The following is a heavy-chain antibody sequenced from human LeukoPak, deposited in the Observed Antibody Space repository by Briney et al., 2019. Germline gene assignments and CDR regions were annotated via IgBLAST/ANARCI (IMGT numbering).Heavy chain of an antibody. Sequence: GRSLRLSCAASGFTFSSYNFHWLRQAPGKGLEWLTVISYGGSYTSYGASVKGRFTVSRDNSQNTLYLQMNGLRAEDTALYYCARDHSAMPSYWGQGTLVTVSS. V-gene: IGHV3-30*03. CDR1: GFTFSSYN. D-gene: IGHD2-2*01. CDR3: ARDHSAMPSY. CDR2: ISYGGSYT. J-gene: IGHJ4*02.